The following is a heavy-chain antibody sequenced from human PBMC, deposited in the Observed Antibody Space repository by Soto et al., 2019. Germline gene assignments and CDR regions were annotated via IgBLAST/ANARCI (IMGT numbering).Heavy chain of an antibody. V-gene: IGHV3-23*01. CDR2: ISGSGGST. J-gene: IGHJ3*02. Sequence: GGSLRLSCAASGFTFSSYAMSWVRQAPGKGLEWVSAISGSGGSTYYADSVKGRFTISRDNSKNTLYLQMNSLRAEDTAVYYCAKDREGIAVRPDAFDIWGQGTMVTV. CDR3: AKDREGIAVRPDAFDI. CDR1: GFTFSSYA. D-gene: IGHD6-19*01.